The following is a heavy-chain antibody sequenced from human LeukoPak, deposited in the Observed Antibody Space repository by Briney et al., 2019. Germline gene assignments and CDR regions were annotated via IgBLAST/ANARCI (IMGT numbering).Heavy chain of an antibody. Sequence: SETLSLTCAVYGGSFSGYYWGWIRQPPGKGLEWVGYILYSGNTYYNPSLKRRVTISVDTSKNQFSLKLSSVTAADTAVYYCASSYDLKSEVLSYWYFDLWGRGTLVTVSS. V-gene: IGHV4-30-4*01. CDR3: ASSYDLKSEVLSYWYFDL. CDR1: GGSFSGYY. CDR2: ILYSGNT. D-gene: IGHD3/OR15-3a*01. J-gene: IGHJ2*01.